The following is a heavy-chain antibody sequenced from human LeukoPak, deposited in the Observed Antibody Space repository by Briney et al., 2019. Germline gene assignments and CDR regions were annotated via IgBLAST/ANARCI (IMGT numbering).Heavy chain of an antibody. D-gene: IGHD5-18*01. CDR3: ARGSYSYGYFGSY. J-gene: IGHJ4*02. V-gene: IGHV3-23*01. Sequence: SGGSLRLSCAASAFTFSDYAMTWVRKAPGKGLEWVSAITGSGGTTYYADSVKGRFTISRDNSKNTLYLQMNSLRAEDTALYYCARGSYSYGYFGSYWGQGTLVTVSS. CDR2: ITGSGGTT. CDR1: AFTFSDYA.